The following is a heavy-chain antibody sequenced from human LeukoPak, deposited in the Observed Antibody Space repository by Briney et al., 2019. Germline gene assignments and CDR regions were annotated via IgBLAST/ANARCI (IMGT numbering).Heavy chain of an antibody. D-gene: IGHD6-6*01. Sequence: KPGGSLRLSCAASGFTFSSYSMNWVRQAPGKGLEWVSSISGSSTYIYYADSVKGRFTISRDNAKNSLYLQMNSLRAEDTAVYYCARRIYSSSSDYFDYWGQGTLVTVSS. V-gene: IGHV3-21*01. CDR2: ISGSSTYI. CDR3: ARRIYSSSSDYFDY. J-gene: IGHJ4*02. CDR1: GFTFSSYS.